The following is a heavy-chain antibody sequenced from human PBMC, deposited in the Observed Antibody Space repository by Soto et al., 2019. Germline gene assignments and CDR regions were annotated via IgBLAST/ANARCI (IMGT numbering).Heavy chain of an antibody. CDR1: GFTFSNYA. V-gene: IGHV3-23*01. CDR3: AKSLRTAAFDY. Sequence: EVQLLESGGGLVQRGGSLRLSCAASGFTFSNYAMTWVRQAPGKGLEWVSLISSTGSSTYYADSVKGRFTISRDNSKNTLSLQINSLRAEATAVYYCAKSLRTAAFDYWGQGALVTVFS. D-gene: IGHD1-1*01. J-gene: IGHJ4*02. CDR2: ISSTGSST.